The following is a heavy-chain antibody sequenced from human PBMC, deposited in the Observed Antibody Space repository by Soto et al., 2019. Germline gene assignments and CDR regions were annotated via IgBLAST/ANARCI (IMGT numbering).Heavy chain of an antibody. CDR3: SRAVGYYYGMDV. Sequence: QVQLVQSGAEVKKPGASVKVSCKASGYTFTSYGISWVRQAPGQGLEWMGWISAYNGNTNYAQKLHVRVTMTTVTDTSKAYMELRSLRSDDKLVYYCSRAVGYYYGMDVWGQGTTVTVSS. CDR2: ISAYNGNT. V-gene: IGHV1-18*01. D-gene: IGHD6-19*01. J-gene: IGHJ6*02. CDR1: GYTFTSYG.